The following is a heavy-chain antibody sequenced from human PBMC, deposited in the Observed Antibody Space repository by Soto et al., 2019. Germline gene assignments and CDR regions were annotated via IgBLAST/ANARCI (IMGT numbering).Heavy chain of an antibody. D-gene: IGHD3-3*01. J-gene: IGHJ4*02. V-gene: IGHV4-30-4*08. Sequence: QVQLVESGGGLVKPGGSLRLSCAASGFTFSDYYMSWIRQAPGKGLEWIGYIYYSGSTYYNPSLKSRVTISVDTSKNQFSLKLSSVTAADTAVYYCARGSRVRDYDFWSGYYMDYWGQGTLVTVSS. CDR2: IYYSGST. CDR3: ARGSRVRDYDFWSGYYMDY. CDR1: GFTFSDYY.